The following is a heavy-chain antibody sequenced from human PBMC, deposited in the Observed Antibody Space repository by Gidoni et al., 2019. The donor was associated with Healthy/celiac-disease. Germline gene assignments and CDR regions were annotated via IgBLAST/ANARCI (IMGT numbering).Heavy chain of an antibody. CDR1: GFTFSSYA. CDR2: ISGSGGST. J-gene: IGHJ2*01. V-gene: IGHV3-23*01. D-gene: IGHD6-19*01. CDR3: AKDGNPGIAVAGSSQWYFDL. Sequence: EVQLLESGGGLVQPGGSLRLSCAASGFTFSSYAMSWVRQAPGKGLEWVSAISGSGGSTYYADSVKGRFTISRDNSKNTLYLQMNSLRAEDTAVYYCAKDGNPGIAVAGSSQWYFDLWGRGTLVTVSS.